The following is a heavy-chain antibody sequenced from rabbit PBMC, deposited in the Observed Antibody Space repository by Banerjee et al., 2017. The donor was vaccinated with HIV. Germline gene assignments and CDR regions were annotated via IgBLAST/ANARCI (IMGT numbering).Heavy chain of an antibody. V-gene: IGHV1S45*01. J-gene: IGHJ4*01. CDR1: DFSFSNKYV. Sequence: QEQLVESGGDLVKPEGSLPLTCTASDFSFSNKYVMCWVRQAPGKGLEWIGCINTSSGNTVYASWAKGRFTISKTSSTTVTLQMTSLTAADTATYFCARDGSGWGANFNLWGPGTLVTVS. CDR3: ARDGSGWGANFNL. CDR2: INTSSGNT. D-gene: IGHD4-1*01.